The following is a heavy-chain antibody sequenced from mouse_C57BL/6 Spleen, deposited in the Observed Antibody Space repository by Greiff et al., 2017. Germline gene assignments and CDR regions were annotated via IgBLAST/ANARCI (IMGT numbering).Heavy chain of an antibody. CDR1: GFSLTSYG. Sequence: VKLMESGPGLVQPSQSLSITCTVSGFSLTSYGVHWVRQSPGKGLEWLGVIWSGGSTDYNAAFISRLSISKDNSKSQVFFKMNSLQADDTAIYYCARHSNYEDWFAYWGQGTLVTVSA. J-gene: IGHJ3*01. V-gene: IGHV2-2*01. D-gene: IGHD2-5*01. CDR3: ARHSNYEDWFAY. CDR2: IWSGGST.